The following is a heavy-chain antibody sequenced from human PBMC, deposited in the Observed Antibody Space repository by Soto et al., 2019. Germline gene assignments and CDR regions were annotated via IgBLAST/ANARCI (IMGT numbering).Heavy chain of an antibody. CDR3: ARHITMVRGAYYYYYYGTDV. CDR1: GYSFTSYW. J-gene: IGHJ6*02. D-gene: IGHD3-10*01. CDR2: IYPGDSDT. V-gene: IGHV5-51*01. Sequence: GESLKISCKGSGYSFTSYWIGWVRQMPGKGLEWMGIIYPGDSDTRYSPSFQGQVTISADKSISTAYLQWSSLKASDTAMYYCARHITMVRGAYYYYYYGTDVWGQGTTVTVSS.